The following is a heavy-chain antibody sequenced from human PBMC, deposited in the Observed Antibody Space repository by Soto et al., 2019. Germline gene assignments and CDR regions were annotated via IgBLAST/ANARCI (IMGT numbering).Heavy chain of an antibody. CDR3: GRRRHTSWPAY. D-gene: IGHD2-2*01. CDR2: IYYDGRT. J-gene: IGHJ4*01. CDR1: GGSFNSSSHY. Sequence: SETLSLTCTVFGGSFNSSSHYWVWFCQPPGKGLEWVGSIYYDGRTYYNASLKSRVTISVDTSKNQFSLKVSSVTVAATTVYYSGRRRHTSWPAYWGHGTQV. V-gene: IGHV4-39*01.